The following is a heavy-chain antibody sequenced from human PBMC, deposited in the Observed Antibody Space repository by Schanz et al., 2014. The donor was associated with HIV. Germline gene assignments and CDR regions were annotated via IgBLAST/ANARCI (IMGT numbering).Heavy chain of an antibody. CDR2: VNPTGGDT. J-gene: IGHJ4*02. V-gene: IGHV1-46*01. CDR1: GYTFSDYY. D-gene: IGHD3-10*01. CDR3: ARELMATGGFDY. Sequence: QVQLVQSGAEVKMPGASVKVSCKSSGYTFSDYYMHWLRQAPGQGLEWMGVVNPTGGDTSHAQRFQGRITMTRDTSTSTVYMELSSLTSEDTAIYSCARELMATGGFDYWGQGTLVTVTS.